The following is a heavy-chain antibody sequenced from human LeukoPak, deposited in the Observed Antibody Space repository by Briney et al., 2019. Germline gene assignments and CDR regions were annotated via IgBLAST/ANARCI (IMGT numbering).Heavy chain of an antibody. CDR2: VDSSGNT. CDR1: VVSMNGYY. D-gene: IGHD3-22*01. J-gene: IGHJ4*02. CDR3: ARVTGYVIEDYLDY. Sequence: SETLSLTCSVSVVSMNGYYWSWLRQSAGNRLEWIGHVDSSGNTNYNPSLESRVTMSVDTSKKQFSLKLSSVTAADTAVYYCARVTGYVIEDYLDYWGQGTLVTVSS. V-gene: IGHV4-4*07.